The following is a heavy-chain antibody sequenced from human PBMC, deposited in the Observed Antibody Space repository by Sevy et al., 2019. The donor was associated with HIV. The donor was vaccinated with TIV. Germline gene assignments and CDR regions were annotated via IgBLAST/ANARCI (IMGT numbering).Heavy chain of an antibody. D-gene: IGHD2-21*02. Sequence: GESLKISCAASGFTFSSYVMHWVRQAPGKGLEWVALIWYDGTIKYYADSVKGRFTISRDNSKDTLFLQMNSLKPEDTAVYYCARGGGYCGGDSYSNDYWGQGALVTVSS. CDR3: ARGGGYCGGDSYSNDY. CDR2: IWYDGTIK. V-gene: IGHV3-33*08. J-gene: IGHJ4*02. CDR1: GFTFSSYV.